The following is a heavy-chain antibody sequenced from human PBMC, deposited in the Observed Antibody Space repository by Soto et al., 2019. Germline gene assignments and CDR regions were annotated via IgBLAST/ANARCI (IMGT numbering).Heavy chain of an antibody. D-gene: IGHD5-18*01. Sequence: PSETLSLTCAVYGGSFSGYYWSWIRQPPGKGLEWIGEINHSGSTNYNPSLKSRVTISVGTSKNQFSLKLSSVTAADTAVYYCARGGGYSYGFSPKKNWFDPWGQGTLVTVSS. J-gene: IGHJ5*02. V-gene: IGHV4-34*01. CDR2: INHSGST. CDR1: GGSFSGYY. CDR3: ARGGGYSYGFSPKKNWFDP.